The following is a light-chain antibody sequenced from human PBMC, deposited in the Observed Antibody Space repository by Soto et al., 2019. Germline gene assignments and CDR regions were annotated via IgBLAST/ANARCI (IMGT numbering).Light chain of an antibody. Sequence: DIQMTQSPSTLSASVGDRVTITCRASQSISSWLAWYQQKPGKAPKLLIYDASSLESGVPSRFSGSGSRTDFTLTISSLQPDDFATYYCQQYNSYWTFGQGTKVDIK. J-gene: IGKJ1*01. CDR1: QSISSW. CDR2: DAS. CDR3: QQYNSYWT. V-gene: IGKV1-5*01.